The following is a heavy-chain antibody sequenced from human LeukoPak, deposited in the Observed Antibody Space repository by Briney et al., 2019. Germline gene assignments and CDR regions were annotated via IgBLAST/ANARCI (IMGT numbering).Heavy chain of an antibody. CDR1: GFTFSSYG. Sequence: GGSLRLSCAASGFTFSSYGMHWVRQAPGKGLEWVAFIRYDGSNKYYADSVKGRFTISRDNSKNTLYLQMNSLRAEDTAVYYCAKDPYPIAAVYYYYYMDVWGKGTTVTVSS. CDR2: IRYDGSNK. V-gene: IGHV3-30*02. D-gene: IGHD6-13*01. J-gene: IGHJ6*03. CDR3: AKDPYPIAAVYYYYYMDV.